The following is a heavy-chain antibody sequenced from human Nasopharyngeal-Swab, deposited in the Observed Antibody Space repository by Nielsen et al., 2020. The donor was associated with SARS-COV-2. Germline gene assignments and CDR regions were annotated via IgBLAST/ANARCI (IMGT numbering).Heavy chain of an antibody. J-gene: IGHJ6*02. CDR3: ARDYYDSSGYYYYYYYYYGMDV. V-gene: IGHV3-11*04. D-gene: IGHD3-22*01. CDR1: GFTFSDYY. CDR2: ISSSGSTI. Sequence: GESLKISCAASGFTFSDYYMSWIRQAPGKGLEWVSYISSSGSTIYYADSVKGRFTISRDNAKNSLYLQMNSLRAEDTAVYYCARDYYDSSGYYYYYYYYYGMDVWGQGTTVTVSS.